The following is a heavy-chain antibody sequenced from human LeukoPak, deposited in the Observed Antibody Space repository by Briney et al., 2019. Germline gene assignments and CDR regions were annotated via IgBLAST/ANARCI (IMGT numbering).Heavy chain of an antibody. CDR2: IWYDGSNK. CDR3: AKDYSSSWYYFDY. J-gene: IGHJ4*02. CDR1: GFTFSNYG. V-gene: IGHV3-33*06. Sequence: HPGRSLRLSCAASGFTFSNYGMHWVRQAPGKGLEWVAVIWYDGSNKYYADSVKGRFTISRDNSKNTLYLQMNSLRAEDTAVYYRAKDYSSSWYYFDYWGQGTLVTVSS. D-gene: IGHD6-13*01.